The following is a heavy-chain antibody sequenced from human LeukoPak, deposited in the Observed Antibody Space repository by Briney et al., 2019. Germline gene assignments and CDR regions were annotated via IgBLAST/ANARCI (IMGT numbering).Heavy chain of an antibody. CDR3: ARVIAAPPGRGERWLRKLGAFDI. V-gene: IGHV1-8*03. Sequence: ASVKVSCKASGYTFTSYDINWVRQATGQGLEWMGWMNPNSGNTGYAQKFQGRVTITRNTSISTACMELSSLRSEDTAVYYCARVIAAPPGRGERWLRKLGAFDIWGQGTMVTVSS. D-gene: IGHD5-24*01. CDR2: MNPNSGNT. CDR1: GYTFTSYD. J-gene: IGHJ3*02.